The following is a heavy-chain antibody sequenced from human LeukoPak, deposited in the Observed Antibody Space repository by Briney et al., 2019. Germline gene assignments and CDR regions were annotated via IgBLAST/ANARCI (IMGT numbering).Heavy chain of an antibody. CDR3: ARALTSDFWSGFLQFYYFDY. V-gene: IGHV1-18*01. D-gene: IGHD3-3*01. J-gene: IGHJ4*02. CDR2: ISAYNGNT. CDR1: GYTFTSYG. Sequence: ASVKVSCKASGYTFTSYGISWVRQAPGQGLEWMGWISAYNGNTNYAQKLQGRVTMTTDTSTSTAYMELRSLRSDDTAVYYCARALTSDFWSGFLQFYYFDYWGQGTLVTVSS.